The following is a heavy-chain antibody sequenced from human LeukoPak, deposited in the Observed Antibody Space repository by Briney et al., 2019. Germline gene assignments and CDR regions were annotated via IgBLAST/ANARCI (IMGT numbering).Heavy chain of an antibody. J-gene: IGHJ5*02. Sequence: SETLSLTCAVYGGSFSGYYWSWIRQPPGKGLEWIGEINHSGGTNYNPSLKSRVTISVDTSKNQFSLKLSSVTAADTAVYYCARVEYTYYYDSSGYYYNWFDPWGQGTLVTVSS. CDR3: ARVEYTYYYDSSGYYYNWFDP. CDR1: GGSFSGYY. V-gene: IGHV4-34*01. D-gene: IGHD3-22*01. CDR2: INHSGGT.